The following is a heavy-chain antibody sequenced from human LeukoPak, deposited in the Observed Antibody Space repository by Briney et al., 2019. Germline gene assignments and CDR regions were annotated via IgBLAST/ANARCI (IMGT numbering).Heavy chain of an antibody. J-gene: IGHJ4*02. V-gene: IGHV1-2*02. CDR1: GYTFAGHY. CDR2: INPYRGDT. Sequence: ASVKVSCQASGYTFAGHYLHWVRQAPGQGLEWMGWINPYRGDTYYLKKFQGRVTMNRDTSVDTAYMDLSRLRSDDTAVYYCARDSTDTFPTMFDYWGQGTLVTVSS. D-gene: IGHD3-16*01. CDR3: ARDSTDTFPTMFDY.